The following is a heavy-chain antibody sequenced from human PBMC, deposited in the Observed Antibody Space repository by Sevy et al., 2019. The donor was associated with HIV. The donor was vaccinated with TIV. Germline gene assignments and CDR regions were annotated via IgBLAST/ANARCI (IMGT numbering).Heavy chain of an antibody. CDR1: GGSISSGDYY. CDR3: ARVPMVRGGAFDY. D-gene: IGHD3-10*01. V-gene: IGHV4-30-4*01. CDR2: IYYSGST. J-gene: IGHJ4*02. Sequence: SETLSLTCTVSGGSISSGDYYWSWIRQTPGKGLEWIGYIYYSGSTYYNPSLKRRVTISVDTSKNQFSLKLSSVTAADTAVYYCARVPMVRGGAFDYWGQGTLVTVSS.